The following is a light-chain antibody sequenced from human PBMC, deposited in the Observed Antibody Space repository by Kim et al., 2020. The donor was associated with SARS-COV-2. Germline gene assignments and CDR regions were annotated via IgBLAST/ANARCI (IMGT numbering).Light chain of an antibody. CDR2: GAS. J-gene: IGKJ2*01. CDR1: QSVTSDY. Sequence: EIVLTQSPGTLSLSPGERATLSCRASQSVTSDYLAWYRQKPGQAPRLLIYGASSRATGIPDRFSGSGSGPDFTLTISSLEPEDSAVYYCQQFASPLYTFGQGTTMEI. V-gene: IGKV3-20*01. CDR3: QQFASPLYT.